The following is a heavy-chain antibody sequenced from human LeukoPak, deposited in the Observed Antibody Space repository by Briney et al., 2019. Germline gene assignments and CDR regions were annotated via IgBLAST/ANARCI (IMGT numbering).Heavy chain of an antibody. CDR1: GFTLSSYY. D-gene: IGHD6-13*01. CDR2: IWYGGSNK. Sequence: GRSRRLSCAAYGFTLSSYYMHWVRQAPGKGLGWVTFIWYGGSNKYYADSVKGRFTISRDNSKNTLYLQMNSLRAEDTAVYYCARGFDSSSGIDYWGQGTLVTVCS. V-gene: IGHV3-33*01. J-gene: IGHJ4*02. CDR3: ARGFDSSSGIDY.